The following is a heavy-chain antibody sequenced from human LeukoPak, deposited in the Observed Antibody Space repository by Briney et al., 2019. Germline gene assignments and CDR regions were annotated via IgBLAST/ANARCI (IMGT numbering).Heavy chain of an antibody. V-gene: IGHV3-53*01. CDR3: AREGGYDYRGVDC. D-gene: IGHD5-12*01. Sequence: GGSLRLSCAASGFTVSSNYMSWVRQAPGKGLEWVSVIYSGGSTYYADSVKGRFTISRDNSKNTLYLQMNSLRAEDTAVYYCAREGGYDYRGVDCWGQGTLVTVSS. CDR2: IYSGGST. J-gene: IGHJ4*02. CDR1: GFTVSSNY.